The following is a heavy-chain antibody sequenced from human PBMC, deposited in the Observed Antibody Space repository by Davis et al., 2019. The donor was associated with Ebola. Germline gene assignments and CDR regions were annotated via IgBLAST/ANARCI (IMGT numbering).Heavy chain of an antibody. Sequence: MPSETLSLTCTVSGGSISSYYWSWIRQPPGKGLEWIGSVGTMFYSGYIHYNPSLKSRVSISLDTSKNHFTLELGSVTAADTAVYYCARHVVGRVAGGSIDHWGQGTLVTVSS. J-gene: IGHJ4*02. V-gene: IGHV4-59*08. CDR1: GGSISSYY. D-gene: IGHD1-1*01. CDR3: ARHVVGRVAGGSIDH. CDR2: SVGTMFYSGYI.